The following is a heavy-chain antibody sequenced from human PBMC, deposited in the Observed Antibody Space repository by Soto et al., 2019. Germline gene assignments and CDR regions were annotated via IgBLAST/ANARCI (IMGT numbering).Heavy chain of an antibody. D-gene: IGHD4-17*01. V-gene: IGHV4-59*12. CDR3: ARPTWTIRAGFDY. Sequence: QVQLQESGPGLVKPSETLSLTCTVSGGSISSYYWDWIRQPPGKGLEWIGYTHYSGNTNYHPSLKGRVTISLDTSRYQFSLNLSAMTAADTAVYYCARPTWTIRAGFDYWGQGALVTVSS. CDR1: GGSISSYY. J-gene: IGHJ4*02. CDR2: THYSGNT.